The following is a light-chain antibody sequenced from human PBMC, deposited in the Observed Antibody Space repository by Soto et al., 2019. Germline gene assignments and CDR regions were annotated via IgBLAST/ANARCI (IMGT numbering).Light chain of an antibody. CDR2: KAS. CDR1: QSISPW. Sequence: DIQMTQSPSTLSASVGDRVTITCRASQSISPWLAWYQQKPGKAPKILIYKASSLESGVPSRFSGSESGTEFTLTISSLQPDDFATYYCQQYKTYSRTFGQGTKREIK. J-gene: IGKJ2*01. CDR3: QQYKTYSRT. V-gene: IGKV1-5*03.